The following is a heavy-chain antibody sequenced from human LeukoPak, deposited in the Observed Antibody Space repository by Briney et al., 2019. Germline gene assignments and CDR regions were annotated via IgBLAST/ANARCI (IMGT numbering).Heavy chain of an antibody. CDR2: ISSSGSTI. CDR3: ARGPDIVVVTAAFDY. J-gene: IGHJ4*02. V-gene: IGHV3-48*03. Sequence: GGSLRLSCAASGFTFSSYEMNWVRQAPGEGLEWVSYISSSGSTIYYADSVKGRFTISRDNAKNSLYLQMNSLRAEDTAVYYCARGPDIVVVTAAFDYWGQGTLVTVSS. CDR1: GFTFSSYE. D-gene: IGHD2-21*02.